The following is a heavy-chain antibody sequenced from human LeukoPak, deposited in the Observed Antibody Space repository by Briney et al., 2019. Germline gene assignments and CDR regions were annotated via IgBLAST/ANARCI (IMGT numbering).Heavy chain of an antibody. V-gene: IGHV1-46*01. CDR2: INPSGGST. Sequence: GASVKVSCKASGYTFTNCYMHWVRQAPGQGLEWMGIINPSGGSTSYAQNFQGRVTMARDTSTSTVYMELSSLRSEDTAVYYCATWGSSSSPLPTMDVWGQGTTVTVSS. CDR3: ATWGSSSSPLPTMDV. CDR1: GYTFTNCY. D-gene: IGHD6-13*01. J-gene: IGHJ6*02.